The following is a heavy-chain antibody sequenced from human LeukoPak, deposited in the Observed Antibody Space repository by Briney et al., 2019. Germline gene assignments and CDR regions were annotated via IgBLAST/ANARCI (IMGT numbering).Heavy chain of an antibody. Sequence: PSQTLSLTCTVSGGSISSGDYYWSWIRQPPGKGLEWIGYIYYSGSTYYNPSLKSRVTISVDTSKNQFSLKLSSVTAADTAVYYCARGIIGDGGYGSWGQGTLVTVSS. J-gene: IGHJ4*02. CDR3: ARGIIGDGGYGS. CDR2: IYYSGST. V-gene: IGHV4-30-4*01. CDR1: GGSISSGDYY. D-gene: IGHD5-12*01.